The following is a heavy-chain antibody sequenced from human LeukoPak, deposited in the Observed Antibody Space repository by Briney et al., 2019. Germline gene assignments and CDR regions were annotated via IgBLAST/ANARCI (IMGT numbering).Heavy chain of an antibody. D-gene: IGHD3-22*01. CDR2: ISAYNGNT. Sequence: GASVKLSCYASGDTFTAYYVHWVRRAPGQGLEWMGWISAYNGNTHYAQKLQGRVTMTTDTSTSTVYMELRSLRSDDTAVYYCARGSPPRRNYDSRGYYSYYFDYWGQGTLVTVSS. CDR3: ARGSPPRRNYDSRGYYSYYFDY. CDR1: GDTFTAYY. J-gene: IGHJ4*02. V-gene: IGHV1-18*04.